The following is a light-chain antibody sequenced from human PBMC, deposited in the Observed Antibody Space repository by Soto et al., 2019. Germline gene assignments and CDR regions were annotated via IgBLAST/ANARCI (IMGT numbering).Light chain of an antibody. Sequence: VVLTQSPATLSVSPGERATLSGRASENINTYLAWYQQKPGQAPKLLIYDASNRATGIPARFSASGSGTDFTLTISSLEPEDFAVYYCQQHNNWPLTFGGGTKVEIK. CDR3: QQHNNWPLT. CDR2: DAS. V-gene: IGKV3-11*01. J-gene: IGKJ4*01. CDR1: ENINTY.